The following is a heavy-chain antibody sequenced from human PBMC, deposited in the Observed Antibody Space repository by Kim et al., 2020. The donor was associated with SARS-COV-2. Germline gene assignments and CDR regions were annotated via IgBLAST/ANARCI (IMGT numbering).Heavy chain of an antibody. CDR2: IKSKTAGGTT. V-gene: IGHV3-15*01. J-gene: IGHJ4*02. CDR3: TTVPFSILEY. Sequence: GGSLRLSCAASGFTFNNDWMSWVRQAPGKGLEWVGRIKSKTAGGTTDYAAPVKGRFTIPRDDSKSTLYLQKNSLKTEDTAVYYCTTVPFSILEYWGQGNLVTVSS. D-gene: IGHD2-21*01. CDR1: GFTFNNDW.